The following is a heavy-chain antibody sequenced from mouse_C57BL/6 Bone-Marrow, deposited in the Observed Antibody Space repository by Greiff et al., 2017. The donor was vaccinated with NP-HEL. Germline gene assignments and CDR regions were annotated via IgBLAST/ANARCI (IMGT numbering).Heavy chain of an antibody. CDR1: GFTFSDYY. D-gene: IGHD1-1*01. CDR2: ISNGGGST. J-gene: IGHJ1*03. V-gene: IGHV5-12*01. CDR3: ARQGDYGSSSWYFDV. Sequence: DVMLVESGGGLVQPGGSLKLSCAASGFTFSDYYMYWVRQTPEKRLEWVAYISNGGGSTYYPDTVKGRFTISRDNAKNTLYLQMGRLKSEDTAMYYCARQGDYGSSSWYFDVWGTGTTVTVSS.